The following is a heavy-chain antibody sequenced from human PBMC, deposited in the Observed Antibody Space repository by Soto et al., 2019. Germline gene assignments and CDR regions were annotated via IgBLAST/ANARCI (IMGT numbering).Heavy chain of an antibody. V-gene: IGHV4-31*03. CDR2: IYNSGST. Sequence: QVQLQESGPGLVKPSQTLSLTCTVSGGSISSVGYYWSWIRQHPGKGLEWIGYIYNSGSTHYNPTLKSRITMSVDTSKIQFSLQLSSLSVADTAVYFCARETVGTIDLWGQGTLVTVSS. CDR3: ARETVGTIDL. D-gene: IGHD3-3*01. J-gene: IGHJ5*02. CDR1: GGSISSVGYY.